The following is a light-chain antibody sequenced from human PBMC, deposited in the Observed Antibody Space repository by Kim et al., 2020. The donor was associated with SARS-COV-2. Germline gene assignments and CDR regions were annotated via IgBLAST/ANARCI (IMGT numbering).Light chain of an antibody. V-gene: IGLV2-14*03. CDR3: SSYTISRTRV. CDR2: DVT. CDR1: SNDVGGYDY. J-gene: IGLJ2*01. Sequence: QSALTQPASVSGSPGQSIAISCTGTSNDVGGYDYVAWYQQHPGKAPKLLIYDVTNRPSGVSKRFSGSKSGNTASLTISGLQAEDEGDYYCSSYTISRTRVFGGGTKVTVL.